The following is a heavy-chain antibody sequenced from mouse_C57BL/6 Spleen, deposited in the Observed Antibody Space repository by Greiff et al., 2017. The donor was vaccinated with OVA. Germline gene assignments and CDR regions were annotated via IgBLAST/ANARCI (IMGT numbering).Heavy chain of an antibody. CDR1: GYAFTNYL. CDR3: ARSPGVGWYFDV. J-gene: IGHJ1*03. Sequence: QVQLKESGAELVRPGTSVKVSCKASGYAFTNYLIEWVKQRPGQGLEWIGVINPGSGGTNYNEKFKGKATLTADKSSSTAYMQLSSLTSEDSAVYFCARSPGVGWYFDVWGTGTTVTVSS. V-gene: IGHV1-54*01. CDR2: INPGSGGT. D-gene: IGHD1-1*02.